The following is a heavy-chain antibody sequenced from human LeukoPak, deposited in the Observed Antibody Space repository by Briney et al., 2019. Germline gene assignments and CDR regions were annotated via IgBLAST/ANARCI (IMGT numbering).Heavy chain of an antibody. D-gene: IGHD6-19*01. CDR1: GGSISSYY. CDR3: AREGGGVYSSGPFDY. J-gene: IGHJ4*02. CDR2: IYTSGST. V-gene: IGHV4-4*07. Sequence: PSETLSLTCNVSGGSISSYYWSWIRQPAGKGLEWIGGIYTSGSTNYNPSLKSRVTMSVDTSKNQFSLNLSSVTAADTAVYYCAREGGGVYSSGPFDYWGQGTLVTVSS.